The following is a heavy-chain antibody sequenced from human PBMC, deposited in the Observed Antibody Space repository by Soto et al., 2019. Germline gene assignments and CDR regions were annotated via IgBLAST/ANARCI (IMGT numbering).Heavy chain of an antibody. Sequence: EVQLLESGGGLVQPGGSLRLSCAASGFTFSSYAMSWVRQAPGKGLEWVSGISGSGDSTYYADSVKGRFTISRDNSKNTLYLQMDRLRAEDTAVYYCAKDYRINIVRGKADWFDCWGQGTLVTVSS. V-gene: IGHV3-23*01. J-gene: IGHJ4*02. CDR3: AKDYRINIVRGKADWFDC. CDR1: GFTFSSYA. CDR2: ISGSGDST. D-gene: IGHD3-10*01.